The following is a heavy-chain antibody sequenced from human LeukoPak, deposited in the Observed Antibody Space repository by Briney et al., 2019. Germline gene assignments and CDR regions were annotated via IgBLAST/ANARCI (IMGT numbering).Heavy chain of an antibody. J-gene: IGHJ5*01. CDR1: GGSFSGYN. CDR2: INHSGAT. Sequence: SETLSLTCAVYGGSFSGYNWNWIRQPPGKGLEWIGEINHSGATNYNPSLKSRLTISVDTSKNQFSLKLKSVTAADTAVYYCARGSPKHDSWGQGTLVTVFS. CDR3: ARGSPKHDS. V-gene: IGHV4-34*01.